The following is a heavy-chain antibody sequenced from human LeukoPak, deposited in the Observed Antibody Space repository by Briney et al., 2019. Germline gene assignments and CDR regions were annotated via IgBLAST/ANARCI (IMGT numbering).Heavy chain of an antibody. J-gene: IGHJ6*03. D-gene: IGHD1-26*01. Sequence: GGSLTLSCAASGFTLSSYAMSWVRQAPGKGLEWVSTIVDTGDSTFYADSVRGRFTISRDSSKNTLYLQMNSLRAEDTAVYSCAKERGHPLANYYMDVWGKGTTVTVSS. CDR1: GFTLSSYA. CDR2: IVDTGDST. CDR3: AKERGHPLANYYMDV. V-gene: IGHV3-23*01.